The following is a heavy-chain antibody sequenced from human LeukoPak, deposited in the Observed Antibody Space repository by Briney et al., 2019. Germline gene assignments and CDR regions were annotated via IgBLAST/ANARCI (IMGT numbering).Heavy chain of an antibody. V-gene: IGHV1-18*01. D-gene: IGHD3-22*01. Sequence: ASMTVSCKASGYTFTNYGISWVRQAPGQGLEWMGWISAYNANTNYAQKFQGRVTMTTDTSTSTAYMELRSLRSDDAAVYYCARITYYYDSSAYYYVFDYWGQGTLVTVSS. CDR2: ISAYNANT. J-gene: IGHJ4*02. CDR1: GYTFTNYG. CDR3: ARITYYYDSSAYYYVFDY.